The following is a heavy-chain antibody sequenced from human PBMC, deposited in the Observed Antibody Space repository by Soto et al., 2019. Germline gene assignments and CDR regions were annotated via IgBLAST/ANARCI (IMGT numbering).Heavy chain of an antibody. CDR1: GFSLSTSGMC. V-gene: IGHV2-70*11. D-gene: IGHD6-13*01. Sequence: SGPTLVNPTQTLTLTCTFSGFSLSTSGMCVSWIRQPPGKALEWLARIDWDDDKYYSTSLKTRLTISKDTSKNQVVLTMTNMDPVDTATYYCARGAAGIDDPNFDYWGQGTLVTVSS. J-gene: IGHJ4*02. CDR2: IDWDDDK. CDR3: ARGAAGIDDPNFDY.